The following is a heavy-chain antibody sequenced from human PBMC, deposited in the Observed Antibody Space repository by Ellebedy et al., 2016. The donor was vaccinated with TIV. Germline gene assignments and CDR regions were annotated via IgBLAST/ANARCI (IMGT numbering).Heavy chain of an antibody. D-gene: IGHD3-10*01. CDR2: IGTVHDT. V-gene: IGHV3-13*01. J-gene: IGHJ6*02. CDR1: GFTFSRYW. Sequence: GESLKISCAASGFTFSRYWMHWVRQTPGKGLEWVSLIGTVHDTYYAASVKGRFTISRENARNSLYLQMNTLRAEDTAVYYCAAAGRPYDYNSMDVWGQGTTVTVSS. CDR3: AAAGRPYDYNSMDV.